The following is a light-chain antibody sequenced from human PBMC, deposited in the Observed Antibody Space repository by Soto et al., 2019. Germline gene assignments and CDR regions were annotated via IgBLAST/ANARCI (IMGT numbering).Light chain of an antibody. CDR2: GTS. J-gene: IGKJ2*01. Sequence: EIVLTQSPGTLSLSPGERATLSCRASQSVGSTYLAWYQQKPGQAPSLLIYGTSTRATGIPDRFSGSGSGTDSPLTISRLEPEDFAVYYCQQYGSSPFTFGQGASLQIK. CDR1: QSVGSTY. CDR3: QQYGSSPFT. V-gene: IGKV3-20*01.